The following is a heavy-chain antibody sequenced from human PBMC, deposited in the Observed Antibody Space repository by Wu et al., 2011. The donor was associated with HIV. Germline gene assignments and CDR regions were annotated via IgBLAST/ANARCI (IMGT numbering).Heavy chain of an antibody. CDR1: GYTFTDYY. CDR3: ATEAVLVFRGPFDP. D-gene: IGHD3-10*01. CDR2: VDPEDGET. J-gene: IGHJ5*02. Sequence: TVRNPCKVSGYTFTDYYMHWVQQAPGKGLEWMGLVDPEDGETIYAEKFQGRVTITADTSTDTAYMELSSLRSEDTAVYYCATEAVLVFRGPFDPWGQGTLVTVSS. V-gene: IGHV1-69-2*01.